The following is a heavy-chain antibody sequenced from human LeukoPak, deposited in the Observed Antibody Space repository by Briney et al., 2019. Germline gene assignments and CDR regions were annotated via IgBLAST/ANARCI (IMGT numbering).Heavy chain of an antibody. CDR1: GFTFSSYA. CDR3: ARSRLGRAYYDFWSGYYEPDYYYYGMDV. CDR2: ISYDGSNK. V-gene: IGHV3-30-3*01. J-gene: IGHJ6*02. D-gene: IGHD3-3*01. Sequence: PPGRSLRLSCAASGFTFSSYAMHWVRQAPDKGLEWVAVISYDGSNKYYADSVKGRFTISRDNSKNTLYLQMNSLRAEDTAVYYCARSRLGRAYYDFWSGYYEPDYYYYGMDVWGQGTTVTVSS.